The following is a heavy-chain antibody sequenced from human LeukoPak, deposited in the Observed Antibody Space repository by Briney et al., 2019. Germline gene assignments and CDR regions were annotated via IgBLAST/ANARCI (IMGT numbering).Heavy chain of an antibody. D-gene: IGHD5-24*01. CDR2: IYYSGTT. J-gene: IGHJ4*02. Sequence: SETLSLTCTVSSGSNTSYYWSWIRQPPGKGLECIGYIYYSGTTYYNPSLKSRVTISVDTSKNQFSLKLSSVTAADTAVYYCARVRRDGYNSPDYWGQGTLVTVSS. V-gene: IGHV4-59*01. CDR1: SGSNTSYY. CDR3: ARVRRDGYNSPDY.